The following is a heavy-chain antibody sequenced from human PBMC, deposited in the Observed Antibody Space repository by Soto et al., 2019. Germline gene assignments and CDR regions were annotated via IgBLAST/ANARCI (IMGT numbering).Heavy chain of an antibody. Sequence: GGSLRLSCAAAGFTFSSYWMSWVRQAPGKGMEWVANIKQDGSEKYYVDSVKGRFTISRDNAKNSLYLQMNSLRAEDTAVYYCARAGLQDGEAYYYDILTGPDAFDIWGQGTIVTVSS. J-gene: IGHJ3*02. D-gene: IGHD3-9*01. CDR2: IKQDGSEK. V-gene: IGHV3-7*01. CDR3: ARAGLQDGEAYYYDILTGPDAFDI. CDR1: GFTFSSYW.